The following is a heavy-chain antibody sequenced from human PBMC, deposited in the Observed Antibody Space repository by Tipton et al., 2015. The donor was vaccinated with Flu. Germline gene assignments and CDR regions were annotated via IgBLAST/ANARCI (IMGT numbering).Heavy chain of an antibody. D-gene: IGHD3-22*01. Sequence: TLSLTCNVSGGSINRYYWSWIRQSVGKGPEWIGRTHTNGNTNYNSSFGSRLTMSVDTSKSQFSMTLTSVTVADTAVYYYASGNFYDSSGYFAFWGQGILVTVSS. CDR2: THTNGNT. CDR3: ASGNFYDSSGYFAF. J-gene: IGHJ4*02. CDR1: GGSINRYY. V-gene: IGHV4-4*07.